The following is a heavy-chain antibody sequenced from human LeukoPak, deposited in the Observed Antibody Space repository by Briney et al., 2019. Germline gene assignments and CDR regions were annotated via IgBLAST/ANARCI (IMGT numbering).Heavy chain of an antibody. CDR2: STGDGGRT. CDR3: AREGPIAVAGYFDY. V-gene: IGHV3-43*02. CDR1: GFTFDDYA. J-gene: IGHJ4*02. D-gene: IGHD6-19*01. Sequence: PGGSLRLSCAASGFTFDDYAMHLVGHAPWHFLDWVSLSTGDGGRTYFADFVKGRFTISRDNSKNSLFLQMNSLRAEDTALYYCAREGPIAVAGYFDYWGQGSLVTVSS.